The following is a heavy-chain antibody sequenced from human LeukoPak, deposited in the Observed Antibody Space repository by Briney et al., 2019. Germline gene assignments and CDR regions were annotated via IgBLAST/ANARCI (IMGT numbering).Heavy chain of an antibody. D-gene: IGHD3-10*02. CDR2: IYYSGST. CDR3: ARGRGYYYVIYYFDY. V-gene: IGHV4-59*01. Sequence: SETLSLTCTVSGGSISSYYWSWIRRPPGKGLEWIGYIYYSGSTNYNPSLKSRVTISVDTSKNQFSLKLSSVTAADTAVYYRARGRGYYYVIYYFDYWGQGTLVTVSS. CDR1: GGSISSYY. J-gene: IGHJ4*02.